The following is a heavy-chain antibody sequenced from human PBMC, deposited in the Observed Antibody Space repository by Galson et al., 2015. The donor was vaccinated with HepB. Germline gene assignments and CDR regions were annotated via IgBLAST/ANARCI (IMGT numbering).Heavy chain of an antibody. Sequence: SVKVSCKASGYTFTSYAMHWVRQAPGQRLEWMGWINAGNGNTKYSQKLQGRVTITRDTSASTAYMELSSLRSEDTAVYYCARSEYDYVWGSYRYLWFDPWGQGTLVTVPS. CDR1: GYTFTSYA. CDR3: ARSEYDYVWGSYRYLWFDP. J-gene: IGHJ5*02. D-gene: IGHD3-16*02. V-gene: IGHV1-3*01. CDR2: INAGNGNT.